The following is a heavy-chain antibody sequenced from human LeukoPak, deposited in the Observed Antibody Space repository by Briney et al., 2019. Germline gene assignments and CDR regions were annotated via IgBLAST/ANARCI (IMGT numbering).Heavy chain of an antibody. J-gene: IGHJ5*01. V-gene: IGHV4-34*01. CDR1: GGSPSLYY. Sequence: SETPSLTCAVYGGSPSLYYWRWIRQPPRKGLEWIGEINHSGSTNYNQSLKSRVTISVDTSKNQFSLKLSSVTAADTAVYYCASTIARQLVLWFDCWGQGTLVTVSS. CDR2: INHSGST. CDR3: ASTIARQLVLWFDC. D-gene: IGHD6-13*01.